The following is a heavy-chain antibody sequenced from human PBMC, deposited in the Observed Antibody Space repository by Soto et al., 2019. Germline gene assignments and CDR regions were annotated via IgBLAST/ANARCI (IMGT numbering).Heavy chain of an antibody. D-gene: IGHD2-2*01. CDR1: GFTVSSNY. V-gene: IGHV3-53*04. CDR3: ARAYCSSTSCYAYYFDY. Sequence: GGSLRLSCAASGFTVSSNYMSWVRQAPGKGLEWVSVIYSGGSTYYADSVKGRFTISRHNSKNTLYLQMNSLRAEDTAVYYCARAYCSSTSCYAYYFDYWGQGTLVTVSS. J-gene: IGHJ4*02. CDR2: IYSGGST.